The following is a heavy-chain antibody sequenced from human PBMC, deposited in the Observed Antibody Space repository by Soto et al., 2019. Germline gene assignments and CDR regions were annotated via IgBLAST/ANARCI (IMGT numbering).Heavy chain of an antibody. Sequence: QVQLVESGGGVVQPGSSLRLSCAASGFTFRNYVMHWVRQAPGKGLEWVAVIGYDGSNIHYADSVKGRFTISRDNSKNTLYLQMNSLRAEDTAVYYCAKDSCYCTHTRGHCLVVVFDSWGQGSLVTVSS. CDR1: GFTFRNYV. D-gene: IGHD2-8*01. V-gene: IGHV3-30*18. CDR2: IGYDGSNI. J-gene: IGHJ4*02. CDR3: AKDSCYCTHTRGHCLVVVFDS.